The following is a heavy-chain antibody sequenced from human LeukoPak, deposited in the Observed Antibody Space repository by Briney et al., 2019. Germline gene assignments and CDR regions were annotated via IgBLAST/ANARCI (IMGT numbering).Heavy chain of an antibody. D-gene: IGHD1-7*01. CDR3: ARDDNNWNYGVIDL. V-gene: IGHV3-11*04. CDR1: GFRFSDYY. CDR2: ISGNTPTI. Sequence: GGSLRLSCAASGFRFSDYYMSWIRQAPGRGLEWLSYISGNTPTIYYADSVKGRFTISRDNDKNSLYLHMNSLRAEATAVYYCARDDNNWNYGVIDLWGQGTLVSVST. J-gene: IGHJ5*02.